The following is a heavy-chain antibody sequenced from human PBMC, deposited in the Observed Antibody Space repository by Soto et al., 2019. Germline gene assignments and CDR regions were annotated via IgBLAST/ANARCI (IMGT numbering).Heavy chain of an antibody. CDR1: GFNFHNYA. J-gene: IGHJ4*02. Sequence: ESGGGLVQPGRSLRLSCVASGFNFHNYAMHWVRQVPGKGLEWVSTINYNSDTIAYADSVRGRFTISRDNARNSLYLELNSLRSEDTALYYCAKDRGHTDYFEYWGQGTLVSVSS. CDR2: INYNSDTI. D-gene: IGHD2-21*01. CDR3: AKDRGHTDYFEY. V-gene: IGHV3-9*01.